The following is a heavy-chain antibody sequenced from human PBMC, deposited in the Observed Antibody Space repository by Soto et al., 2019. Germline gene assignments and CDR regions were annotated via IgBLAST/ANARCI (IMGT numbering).Heavy chain of an antibody. CDR3: ARDTRYYYDSSGYYYTSRGMDV. J-gene: IGHJ6*02. CDR2: MNANNGNT. Sequence: ASVKVSCKGSGYTFTSYIINWLRQATGQGLEWMGWMNANNGNTDYAQKLQGRVTMTTDTSTSTAYMELRSLRSDDTAVYYCARDTRYYYDSSGYYYTSRGMDVWGQGTTVTVSS. D-gene: IGHD3-22*01. V-gene: IGHV1-18*01. CDR1: GYTFTSYI.